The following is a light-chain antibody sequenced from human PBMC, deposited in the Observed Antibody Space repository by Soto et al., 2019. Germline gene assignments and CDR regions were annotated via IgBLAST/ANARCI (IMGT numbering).Light chain of an antibody. CDR3: QQYSKWPLT. V-gene: IGKV3-15*01. J-gene: IGKJ4*01. CDR2: SAS. Sequence: EIVITQSPSTLSVSPGERATLSCRASQSVSSYLAWYQQKPGQAPRLLIYSASTRATGIPARFSGSGSGTEFILTISSLQSEDFAVYYCQQYSKWPLTFGGGTKV. CDR1: QSVSSY.